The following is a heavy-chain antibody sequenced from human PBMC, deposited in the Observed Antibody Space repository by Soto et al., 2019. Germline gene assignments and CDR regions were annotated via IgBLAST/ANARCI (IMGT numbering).Heavy chain of an antibody. CDR2: ISYDGSNK. D-gene: IGHD3-22*01. Sequence: QVQLVESGGGVVQPGRSLRLSCAASGFTFSSYAMHWVRQAPGKGLEWVAVISYDGSNKYYADSVKGRFTIFRDNSKNTLYLQMNSLRAEDTAVYYCARDYDSSGYYPTWGQGTLVTVSS. J-gene: IGHJ5*02. CDR3: ARDYDSSGYYPT. V-gene: IGHV3-30-3*01. CDR1: GFTFSSYA.